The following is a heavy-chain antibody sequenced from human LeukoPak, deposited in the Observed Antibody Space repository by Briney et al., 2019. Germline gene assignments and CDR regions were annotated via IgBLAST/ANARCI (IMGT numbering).Heavy chain of an antibody. J-gene: IGHJ4*02. D-gene: IGHD6-19*01. CDR2: IGGYGTTA. CDR3: SKHGAGITVAGRRHLDY. V-gene: IGHV3-23*01. Sequence: GGSLRLSCAASGFTFSNDAMSWVRQAPGRGLEWVSSIGGYGTTAYYADSVKGRLTISRDNSKNTLYLQMNGLRAEDAAIYYCSKHGAGITVAGRRHLDYWGQGTLVTVSS. CDR1: GFTFSNDA.